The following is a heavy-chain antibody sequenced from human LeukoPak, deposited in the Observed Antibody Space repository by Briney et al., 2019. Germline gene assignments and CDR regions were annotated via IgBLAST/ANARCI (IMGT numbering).Heavy chain of an antibody. V-gene: IGHV4-39*07. Sequence: SQTLSLTCAVTGGSISSSSYYWGWIRQPPGKGLECIGSIYYSGSTYYNPSLKSRVTISVDTSKNQFSLKLSSVTAADTAVYYSASGYSSSWYILWGQGTLVTVSS. CDR3: ASGYSSSWYIL. J-gene: IGHJ4*02. CDR2: IYYSGST. CDR1: GGSISSSSYY. D-gene: IGHD6-13*01.